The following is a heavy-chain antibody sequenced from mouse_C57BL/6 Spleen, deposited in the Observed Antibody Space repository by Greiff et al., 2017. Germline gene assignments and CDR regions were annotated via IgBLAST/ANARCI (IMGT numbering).Heavy chain of an antibody. CDR3: ARSHYGSSYFDD. Sequence: QVQLQQSGPELVKPGASVKISCKASGYAFSSSWMNWVKQRPGKGLEWIGRIYPGDGDTNYNGKFKGKATLTADKSSSTAYMQLSSLTSEDSAVYFCARSHYGSSYFDDWGQGTTLTVSS. D-gene: IGHD1-1*01. CDR1: GYAFSSSW. V-gene: IGHV1-82*01. CDR2: IYPGDGDT. J-gene: IGHJ2*01.